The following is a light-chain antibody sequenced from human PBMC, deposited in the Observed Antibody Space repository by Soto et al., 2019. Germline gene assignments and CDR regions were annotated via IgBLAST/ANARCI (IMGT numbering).Light chain of an antibody. CDR3: QQYGSSPS. CDR2: GAS. CDR1: QSVSSSY. J-gene: IGKJ1*01. V-gene: IGKV3-20*01. Sequence: ALPLFSATLSLSQGERATLSCRASQSVSSSYLAWYRQKPGQAPRLLIYGASSRATGIPDRFSGSGSETDFTLTISRLEPEDFAVYYCQQYGSSPSFGQGTKVDI.